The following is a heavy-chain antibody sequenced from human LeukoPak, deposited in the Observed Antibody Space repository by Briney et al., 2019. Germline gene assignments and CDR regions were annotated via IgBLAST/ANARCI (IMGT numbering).Heavy chain of an antibody. CDR1: GDRVSINSAA. J-gene: IGHJ3*02. Sequence: SQTLSLTFAISGDRVSINSAAWNWIRQSPSRGLEWLGRTYYRSKWKNDYAVFVKSRTTISPDTSKNQFTLQMNSVTPEDTAVYYCARDSDAVDAFDIWGQGTMVTVSS. D-gene: IGHD6-19*01. CDR2: TYYRSKWKN. V-gene: IGHV6-1*01. CDR3: ARDSDAVDAFDI.